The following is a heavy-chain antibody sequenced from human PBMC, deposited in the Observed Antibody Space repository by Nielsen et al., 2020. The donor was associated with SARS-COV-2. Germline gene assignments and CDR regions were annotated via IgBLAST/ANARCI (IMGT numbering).Heavy chain of an antibody. V-gene: IGHV3-23*01. CDR1: GFTFSSYS. Sequence: GFLRLSCAASGFTFSSYSMSWVRQAPGKGLEWVSAISGSGGSTYYADSVKGRFTISRDNSKNTLYLQMNSLRAEDTAVYYCARRGYCSGGSCSDYYYYGMDVWGQGTTVTVSS. CDR2: ISGSGGST. CDR3: ARRGYCSGGSCSDYYYYGMDV. D-gene: IGHD2-15*01. J-gene: IGHJ6*02.